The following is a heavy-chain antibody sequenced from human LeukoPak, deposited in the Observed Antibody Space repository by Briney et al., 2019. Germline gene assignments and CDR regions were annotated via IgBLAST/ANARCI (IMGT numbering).Heavy chain of an antibody. J-gene: IGHJ4*02. CDR3: ARVGPEYSGYYFDY. CDR2: ISAYNGNT. Sequence: APVKLSCKAFGYTFTSYGISWVRQAPGQGLEWMGWISAYNGNTNYAQKLQGRVTMTTDTSTSTAYMKLRSLRSDDTAVYYCARVGPEYSGYYFDYWGQGTLVTVSS. D-gene: IGHD5-12*01. V-gene: IGHV1-18*01. CDR1: GYTFTSYG.